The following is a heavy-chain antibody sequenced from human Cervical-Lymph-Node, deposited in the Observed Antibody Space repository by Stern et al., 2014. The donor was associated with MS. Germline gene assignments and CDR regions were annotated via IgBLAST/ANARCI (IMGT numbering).Heavy chain of an antibody. Sequence: QLQLQESGPGLVKPSETLSLTCAVSGDSISSYTHYWAWIRQPPGKGLEWIGIVYYSGAPYSTPSHKSPVTIPLNTSKNPFPLGLNSVTAADTAVYYCAKHACTGAACPFDLWGQGTLVTVSS. CDR1: GDSISSYTHY. V-gene: IGHV4-39*01. CDR3: AKHACTGAACPFDL. CDR2: VYYSGAP. D-gene: IGHD2-8*02. J-gene: IGHJ4*02.